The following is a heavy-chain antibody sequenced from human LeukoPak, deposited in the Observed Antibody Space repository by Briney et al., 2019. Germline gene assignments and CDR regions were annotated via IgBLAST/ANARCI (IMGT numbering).Heavy chain of an antibody. CDR2: INAGTGDT. Sequence: EASVKVSCKASGYTFTSYAMHWVRQAPGQRLEWMGWINAGTGDTGYSPKFQGRVTITRDTSATTAYMVLSSLRSEDTAMYYCTRDISTILLWVGEPHAFDIWGQGTMVTVSS. V-gene: IGHV1-3*01. D-gene: IGHD3-10*01. J-gene: IGHJ3*02. CDR1: GYTFTSYA. CDR3: TRDISTILLWVGEPHAFDI.